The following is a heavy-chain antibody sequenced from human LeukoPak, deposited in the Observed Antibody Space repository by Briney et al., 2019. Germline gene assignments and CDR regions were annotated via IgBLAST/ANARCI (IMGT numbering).Heavy chain of an antibody. J-gene: IGHJ3*02. Sequence: GGSLRLSCAASGFTFSSYAMSWVRQAPGKRLEWVSSISSSSSYIYYADSVKGRFTISRDNAKNSLYLQMNSLRAEDTAVYYCAREYSSGWIGHGAFDIWGQGTMVTVSS. V-gene: IGHV3-21*01. CDR1: GFTFSSYA. CDR2: ISSSSSYI. CDR3: AREYSSGWIGHGAFDI. D-gene: IGHD6-19*01.